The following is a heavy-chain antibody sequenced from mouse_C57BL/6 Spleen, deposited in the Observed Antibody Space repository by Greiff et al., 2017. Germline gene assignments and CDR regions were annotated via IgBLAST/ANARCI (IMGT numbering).Heavy chain of an antibody. Sequence: EVQLVESEGGLVQPGSSMKLSCTASGFTFSDYYMAWVRQVPEKGLEWVANINYDGSSTYYLDSLKSRFIISRDNAKNILYLQMSSLKSEDTATYYCARVHYYGSSPAWFAYWGQGTLVTVSA. V-gene: IGHV5-16*01. CDR1: GFTFSDYY. J-gene: IGHJ3*01. D-gene: IGHD1-1*01. CDR2: INYDGSST. CDR3: ARVHYYGSSPAWFAY.